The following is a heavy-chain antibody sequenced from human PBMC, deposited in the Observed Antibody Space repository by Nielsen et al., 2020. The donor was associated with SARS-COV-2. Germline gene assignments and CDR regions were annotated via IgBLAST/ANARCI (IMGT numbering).Heavy chain of an antibody. CDR2: ISSSSSCI. D-gene: IGHD3-3*01. J-gene: IGHJ6*02. Sequence: VRQAPGKGLEWVSSISSSSSCIYYADSVKGRFTISRDNAKNSLYLQMNSLRAEDTAVYYCARGYKYDFWSGYYGDYYYGMDVWGQGTTVTVSS. V-gene: IGHV3-21*01. CDR3: ARGYKYDFWSGYYGDYYYGMDV.